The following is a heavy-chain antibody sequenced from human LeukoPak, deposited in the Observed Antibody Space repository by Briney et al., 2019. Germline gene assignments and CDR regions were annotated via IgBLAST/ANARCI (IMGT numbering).Heavy chain of an antibody. V-gene: IGHV4-4*07. CDR1: GGSISSYY. CDR2: IYTSGST. J-gene: IGHJ5*02. D-gene: IGHD3-10*01. Sequence: SETLSLTCTVSGGSISSYYWSWIRQPAGKGLEWIGRIYTSGSTNYNPSLKSRVTMSVDTSKNQFSLTLSSVTAADTAVYYCARALWFGVQGWFDPWGQGTLVTVSS. CDR3: ARALWFGVQGWFDP.